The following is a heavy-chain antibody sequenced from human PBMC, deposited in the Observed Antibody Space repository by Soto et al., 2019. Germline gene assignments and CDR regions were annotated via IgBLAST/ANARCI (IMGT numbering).Heavy chain of an antibody. D-gene: IGHD3-22*01. V-gene: IGHV3-23*01. CDR3: AKGAPYYYDSSGYYRVNYYYYGMDV. J-gene: IGHJ6*04. CDR2: ISGSGGST. Sequence: GSLRLSCAASGFTFSSYAMSWVRQAPGKGLEWVSAISGSGGSTYYADSVKGRFTISRDNSKNTLYLQMNSLRAEDTAVYYCAKGAPYYYDSSGYYRVNYYYYGMDVWGKGTTVTVSS. CDR1: GFTFSSYA.